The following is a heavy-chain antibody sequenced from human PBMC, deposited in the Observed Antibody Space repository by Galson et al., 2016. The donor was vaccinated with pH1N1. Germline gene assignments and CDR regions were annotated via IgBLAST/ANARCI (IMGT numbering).Heavy chain of an antibody. V-gene: IGHV3-9*01. CDR1: GFTFDDYA. CDR3: AKLDGYNWGYFQH. J-gene: IGHJ1*01. CDR2: ISWNSGSV. Sequence: SLRLSCAASGFTFDDYAMQWVRQAPGKGLEWVSGISWNSGSVGYADSVKGRFTISRDNAKNSLYLQMHSLRPEDTALYYCAKLDGYNWGYFQHWGQGTLVTVSS. D-gene: IGHD5-24*01.